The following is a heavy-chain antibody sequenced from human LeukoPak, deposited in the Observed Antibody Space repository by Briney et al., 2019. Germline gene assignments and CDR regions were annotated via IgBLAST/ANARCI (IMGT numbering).Heavy chain of an antibody. D-gene: IGHD3-3*01. Sequence: SETLSLTCTVSGGSISSNYWSWIRQPPGKGLEWIGYIHYSGSTYYNPSLKSRVTMSLHTSKNLFSLKLSSVTAADTAVYYCARIFGVVIDYWGPGTLVTVSS. CDR3: ARIFGVVIDY. CDR1: GGSISSNY. J-gene: IGHJ4*02. CDR2: IHYSGST. V-gene: IGHV4-59*01.